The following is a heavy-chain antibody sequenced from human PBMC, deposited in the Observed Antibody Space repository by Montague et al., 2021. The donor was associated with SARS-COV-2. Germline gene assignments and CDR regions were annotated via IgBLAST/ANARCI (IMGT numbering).Heavy chain of an antibody. CDR2: IYSGGDST. V-gene: IGHV3-23*03. J-gene: IGHJ4*02. CDR3: AKPGPFAFYFES. CDR1: GFSFSGYA. Sequence: SLRLSCAVSGFSFSGYAMNWVRQAPGKGLEWISVIYSGGDSTYYADSVRGRFTISRDDSKNTLFLHLNILSAEDTAIYYCAKPGPFAFYFESWGQGTLVTVSS. D-gene: IGHD3-10*01.